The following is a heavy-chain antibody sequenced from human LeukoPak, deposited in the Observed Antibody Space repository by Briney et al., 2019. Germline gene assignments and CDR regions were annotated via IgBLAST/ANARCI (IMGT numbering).Heavy chain of an antibody. CDR2: INPNSGDT. CDR1: GYSFTGNY. V-gene: IGHV1-2*02. J-gene: IGHJ4*02. Sequence: ASVKVSCKASGYSFTGNYMHWVRQAPGQGLEWMGWINPNSGDTNFAQKFQGRVTMTRDTSISTVYMELSRLRSDDTAVYYCARDDYGGNSVYDYWGQGTLVTVSS. D-gene: IGHD4-23*01. CDR3: ARDDYGGNSVYDY.